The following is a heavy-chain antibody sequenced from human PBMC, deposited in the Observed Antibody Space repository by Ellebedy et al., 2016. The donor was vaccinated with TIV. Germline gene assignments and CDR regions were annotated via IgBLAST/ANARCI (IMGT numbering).Heavy chain of an antibody. V-gene: IGHV3-21*01. J-gene: IGHJ4*01. D-gene: IGHD5-18*01. Sequence: GESLKISCAVSGFPFSSYNMNWIRQAPGKGLEWVSAVNSVSTSMFYADSVKCRFTVSRDNAKNSLYLQINNLRAEDTAVYYCARDFDTAPMKTIFDYWGHGTLVTVSS. CDR1: GFPFSSYN. CDR2: VNSVSTSM. CDR3: ARDFDTAPMKTIFDY.